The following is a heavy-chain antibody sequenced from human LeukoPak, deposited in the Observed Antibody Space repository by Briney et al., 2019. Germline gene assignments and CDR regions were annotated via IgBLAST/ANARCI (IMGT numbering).Heavy chain of an antibody. CDR1: GGSISSGGYS. Sequence: SQTLSLTCAVSGGSISSGGYSWSWIRQPPGKGLEWIGCVYYSGSANYNPSLKSRVTISLDTSKKQFSLKLSSVTAADTAVYYCARGGYSLYYFDYWGQGTLVTVSS. CDR2: VYYSGSA. CDR3: ARGGYSLYYFDY. V-gene: IGHV4-61*08. J-gene: IGHJ4*02. D-gene: IGHD5-12*01.